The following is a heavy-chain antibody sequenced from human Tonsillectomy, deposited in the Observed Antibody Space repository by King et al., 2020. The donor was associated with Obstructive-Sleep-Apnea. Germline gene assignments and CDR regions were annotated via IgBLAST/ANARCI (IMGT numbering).Heavy chain of an antibody. Sequence: VQLVESGGGLVKPGGSLRLSCAISGLTFSDAWVRWVRQAPGKGLEVVGRIKSKGGGGETDYCEPVKGRFTISRDDSKNMVYLQMNSLKTEDTAVYFCAHVVVIPAAIKFWGRGTLVTVSS. CDR1: GLTFSDAW. D-gene: IGHD2-2*02. CDR2: IKSKGGGGET. J-gene: IGHJ4*02. CDR3: AHVVVIPAAIKF. V-gene: IGHV3-15*01.